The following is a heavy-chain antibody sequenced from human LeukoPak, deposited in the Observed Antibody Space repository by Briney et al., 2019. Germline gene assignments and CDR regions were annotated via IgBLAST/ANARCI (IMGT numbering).Heavy chain of an antibody. D-gene: IGHD5-24*01. CDR1: GGSISSHY. CDR2: IYYSGST. V-gene: IGHV4-59*11. CDR3: ARAVEMATTIDY. Sequence: SETLSLTCTVSGGSISSHYWSWIRQPPGKGLEWIGYIYYSGSTNYNPSLKSRVTISVDTSKNQFSLKLSSVTAADTAVYYCARAVEMATTIDYWGQGTLVTASS. J-gene: IGHJ4*02.